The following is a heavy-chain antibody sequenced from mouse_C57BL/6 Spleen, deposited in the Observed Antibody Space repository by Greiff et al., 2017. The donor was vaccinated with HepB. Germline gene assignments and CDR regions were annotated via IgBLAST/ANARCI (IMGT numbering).Heavy chain of an antibody. J-gene: IGHJ4*01. D-gene: IGHD1-1*01. CDR1: GFSLTSYG. CDR2: IWGDGST. CDR3: AKAGVYYYGSSRYYAMDY. Sequence: QVTLKESGPGLVAPSQSLSITCTVSGFSLTSYGVSWVRQPPGKGLEWLGVIWGDGSTNYHSALISRLSISKDNSKSQVFLKLNSLQTDDTAAYYCAKAGVYYYGSSRYYAMDYWGQGTSVTVSS. V-gene: IGHV2-3*01.